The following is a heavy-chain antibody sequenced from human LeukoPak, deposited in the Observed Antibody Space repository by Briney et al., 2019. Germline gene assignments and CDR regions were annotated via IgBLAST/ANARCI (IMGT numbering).Heavy chain of an antibody. CDR2: ISGSGGST. Sequence: HGGSLRLSCAASGFTFSSYAMSWVRQAPGKGLEWVSAISGSGGSTYYADSVKGRFTISRDNSKNTLYLQMNSLRAEDTAVYYCARSHIAAAGRLFDYWGQGTLVTVSS. CDR3: ARSHIAAAGRLFDY. J-gene: IGHJ4*02. D-gene: IGHD6-13*01. V-gene: IGHV3-23*01. CDR1: GFTFSSYA.